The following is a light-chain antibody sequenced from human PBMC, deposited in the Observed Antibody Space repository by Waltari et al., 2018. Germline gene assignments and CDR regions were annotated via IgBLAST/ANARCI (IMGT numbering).Light chain of an antibody. Sequence: QSALTQPPSASGSPGQSVTISCTGTSSDIGAYNYASWYQMHPGKAPKLLIYEVSNGPSGVPDRFSGSKSGNTASLTVSGLQAEDEAEYFCASYADNNNYVFGSGTKVTVL. J-gene: IGLJ1*01. CDR1: SSDIGAYNY. CDR2: EVS. CDR3: ASYADNNNYV. V-gene: IGLV2-8*01.